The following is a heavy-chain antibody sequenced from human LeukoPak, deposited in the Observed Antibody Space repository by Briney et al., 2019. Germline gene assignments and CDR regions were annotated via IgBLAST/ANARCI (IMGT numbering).Heavy chain of an antibody. D-gene: IGHD6-13*01. CDR2: INPNSGGT. Sequence: ASVKVSCKASGYIFTGYYMHWVRQAPGQGLEWMGWINPNSGGTNYAQKFQGWVTMTRDTSISTDYMEVSRLKSDDTAVYYCAGGSSTWSYGMDVWGQGTTVIVSS. CDR1: GYIFTGYY. J-gene: IGHJ6*02. V-gene: IGHV1-2*04. CDR3: AGGSSTWSYGMDV.